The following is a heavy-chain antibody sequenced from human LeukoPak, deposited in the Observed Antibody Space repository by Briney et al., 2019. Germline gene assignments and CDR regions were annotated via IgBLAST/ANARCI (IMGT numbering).Heavy chain of an antibody. V-gene: IGHV3-30*18. CDR1: GFTFSSYG. CDR3: AKAETYYGSGRNDAFDI. D-gene: IGHD3-10*01. Sequence: GRSLRLSCAASGFTFSSYGMHWVRQAPGKGLEWVAVISYDGSNKYYADSVKGRFTISRDNSKNTLYLQMNSLRGDDTAVYYFAKAETYYGSGRNDAFDIWGQGTMVTVSS. J-gene: IGHJ3*02. CDR2: ISYDGSNK.